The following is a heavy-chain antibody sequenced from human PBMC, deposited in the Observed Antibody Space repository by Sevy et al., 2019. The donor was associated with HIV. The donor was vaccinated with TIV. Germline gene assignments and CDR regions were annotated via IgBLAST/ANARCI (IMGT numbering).Heavy chain of an antibody. CDR1: GFTLSTYG. V-gene: IGHV3-30*02. J-gene: IGHJ4*02. CDR2: LGSNGIYI. D-gene: IGHD3-16*01. Sequence: QLGGSLRLSCAASGFTLSTYGMHWVRQAPGEGLEWVAFLGSNGIYIKYADSVKGRFTISRDNAKNTLYLQMNSLRAEDTAVYYCAKDFWALSSFRGDDYWGQGTQVTVSS. CDR3: AKDFWALSSFRGDDY.